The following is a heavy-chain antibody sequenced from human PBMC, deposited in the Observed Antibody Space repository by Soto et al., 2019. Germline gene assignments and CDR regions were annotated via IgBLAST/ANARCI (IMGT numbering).Heavy chain of an antibody. CDR2: ISGGGDAP. V-gene: IGHV3-23*01. Sequence: VQLLESGGGLVQPGGSLRLSCAGSGFTFINYAMNWVRQAPGKGLEWVSTISGGGDAPFFAESVRGRFTISRDNSKNTVTLQMNNLGVDDTAVYFCARKVPGSTSRPDYWYFDLWGRGTLVTVSS. D-gene: IGHD3-10*01. CDR3: ARKVPGSTSRPDYWYFDL. J-gene: IGHJ2*01. CDR1: GFTFINYA.